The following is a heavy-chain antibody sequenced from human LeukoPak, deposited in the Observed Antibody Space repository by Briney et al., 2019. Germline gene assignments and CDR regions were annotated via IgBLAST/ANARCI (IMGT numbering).Heavy chain of an antibody. D-gene: IGHD3-3*01. Sequence: GGTLRLSCAASGFTFSNYGMNWVRQAPGKGLEWISGIIGSGGITYYADSAKGRFTISRDNSKNTLYLQIYSLRAGDTAVYYCAKDDALIRFNDWGQGTLVTVSS. J-gene: IGHJ4*02. V-gene: IGHV3-23*01. CDR3: AKDDALIRFND. CDR1: GFTFSNYG. CDR2: IIGSGGIT.